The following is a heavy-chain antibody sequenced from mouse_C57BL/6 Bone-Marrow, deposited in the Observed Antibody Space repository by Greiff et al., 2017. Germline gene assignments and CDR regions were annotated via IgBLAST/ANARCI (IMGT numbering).Heavy chain of an antibody. V-gene: IGHV1-78*01. J-gene: IGHJ4*01. CDR2: IYPRDGST. CDR3: AREYDYYAMDY. CDR1: GYTFTDHT. Sequence: QVQLQQSDAELVKPGASVKISCKVSGYTFTDHTIHWMKQRPEPGLEWIGYIYPRDGSTKYNEKFQGKATLTADKSSSPAYMQLNSLTSKDSAVYFCAREYDYYAMDYWGQGTSVTVSS. D-gene: IGHD5-1*01.